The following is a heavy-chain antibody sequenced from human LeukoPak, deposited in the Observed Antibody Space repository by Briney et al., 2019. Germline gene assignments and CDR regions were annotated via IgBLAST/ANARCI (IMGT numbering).Heavy chain of an antibody. D-gene: IGHD2-8*01. CDR2: INSDGSST. V-gene: IGHV3-74*01. CDR3: AREDIVLMVYATIDY. Sequence: PGGSLRLSCAASGFTFSSYWMHWVRQAPGKGLVWVSRINSDGSSTSYADSVKGRFTISRDNAKNTLYLQMNSLRAEDTAVYYCAREDIVLMVYATIDYWGQGTLVTVSS. J-gene: IGHJ4*02. CDR1: GFTFSSYW.